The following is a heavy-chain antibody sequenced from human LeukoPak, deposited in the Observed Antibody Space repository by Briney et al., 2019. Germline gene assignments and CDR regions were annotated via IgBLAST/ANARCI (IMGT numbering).Heavy chain of an antibody. V-gene: IGHV4-30-2*03. Sequence: PSQTLSLTCAVSGGSISSGGYSWSWIRQPPGKGLEWIGNIYYSGSTYYNPSLKSRVTISVDTSKNQFSLNLSSVTVADMAVYYCAIIKYCSGGSCYYFDYWGQGTLVTVSS. CDR3: AIIKYCSGGSCYYFDY. CDR2: IYYSGST. D-gene: IGHD2-15*01. J-gene: IGHJ4*02. CDR1: GGSISSGGYS.